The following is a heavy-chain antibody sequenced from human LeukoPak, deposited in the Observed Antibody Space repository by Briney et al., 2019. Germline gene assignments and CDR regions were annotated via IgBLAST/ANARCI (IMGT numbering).Heavy chain of an antibody. D-gene: IGHD3-10*01. CDR2: IYHSGST. J-gene: IGHJ4*02. V-gene: IGHV4-30-2*01. CDR1: GGSISSGGYS. Sequence: PSQTLSLTCAVSGGSISSGGYSWSWIRQPPGTGLEWIGYIYHSGSTYYNPSLKSRVTISVDRSKNQFSLKLSSVTAADTAVYYCARGREDGSGFRVYYFDYWGQGTLVTVSS. CDR3: ARGREDGSGFRVYYFDY.